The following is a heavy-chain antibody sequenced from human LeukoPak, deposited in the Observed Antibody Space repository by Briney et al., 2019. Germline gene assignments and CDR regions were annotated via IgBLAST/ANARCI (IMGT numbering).Heavy chain of an antibody. J-gene: IGHJ6*02. CDR1: GLTFSSYS. CDR2: IYPRRDYK. D-gene: IGHD6-19*01. V-gene: IGHV3-21*01. Sequence: PGGSLRLSRAASGLTFSSYSMNWVRPALGKGLAWVSWIYPRRDYKYYLASAKGRFPISRDHAKASLYLQINNLRAEDTAVYYCARGPYSRGSYGMDVWGQGTTVTVSS. CDR3: ARGPYSRGSYGMDV.